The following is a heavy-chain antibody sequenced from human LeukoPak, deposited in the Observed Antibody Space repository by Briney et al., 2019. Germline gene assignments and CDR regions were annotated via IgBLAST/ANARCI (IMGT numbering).Heavy chain of an antibody. J-gene: IGHJ3*02. CDR3: ARSPLNYYDSSGYYCFDI. CDR1: GGSISSGGYY. Sequence: SETLSLTCTVSGGSISSGGYYWSWIRQHPGKGLKWIGYIYYSGSTYYNPSLKSRVTISVDTSKNQFSLKLSSVTAAGTAVYYCARSPLNYYDSSGYYCFDIWGQGTMVTVSS. CDR2: IYYSGST. V-gene: IGHV4-31*03. D-gene: IGHD3-22*01.